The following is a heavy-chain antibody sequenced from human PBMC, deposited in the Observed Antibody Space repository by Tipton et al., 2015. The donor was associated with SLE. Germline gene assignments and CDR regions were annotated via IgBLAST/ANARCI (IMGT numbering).Heavy chain of an antibody. Sequence: TLSLTCIVSGGSISSYYWGWIPQPPGKGLEWIGSIYYSGSTYYNPSLKSRVTISVDTSKNQFSLKLSSVTAADTAVYYCARGISRYSGSYEEAFDIWGQGTMVTVSS. CDR3: ARGISRYSGSYEEAFDI. D-gene: IGHD1-26*01. CDR2: IYYSGST. V-gene: IGHV4-39*01. J-gene: IGHJ3*02. CDR1: GGSISSYY.